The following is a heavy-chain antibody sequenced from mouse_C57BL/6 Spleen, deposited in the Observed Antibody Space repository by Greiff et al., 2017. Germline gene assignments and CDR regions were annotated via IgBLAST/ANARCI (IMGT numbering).Heavy chain of an antibody. CDR1: GYTFTSYG. V-gene: IGHV1-81*01. CDR2: IYPRSGNT. Sequence: VKLQQSGAELARPGASVKLSCKASGYTFTSYGISWVKQRTGQGLEWIGEIYPRSGNTYYNEKFKGKATLTADKSSSTAYMELRSLTSEDSAVYFCAHYYDSSSFAYWGQGTLVTVSA. D-gene: IGHD1-1*01. CDR3: AHYYDSSSFAY. J-gene: IGHJ3*01.